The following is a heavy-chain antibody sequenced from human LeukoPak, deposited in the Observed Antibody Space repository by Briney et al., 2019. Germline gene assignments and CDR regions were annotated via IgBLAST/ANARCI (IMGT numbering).Heavy chain of an antibody. CDR2: MNPNSGNT. CDR1: GYTFTSYD. J-gene: IGHJ4*02. CDR3: ARGRITIFGVAHFDY. Sequence: ASVNVSCKASGYTFTSYDINWVRQATGQGLEWMGWMNPNSGNTGYAQKFQGRVTMTRNTSISTAYMELSSLRSEDTAVYYCARGRITIFGVAHFDYWGQGTLVTVSS. V-gene: IGHV1-8*01. D-gene: IGHD3-3*01.